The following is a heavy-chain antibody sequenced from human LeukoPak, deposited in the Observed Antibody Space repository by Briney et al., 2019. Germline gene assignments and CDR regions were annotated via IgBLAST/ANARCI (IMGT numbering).Heavy chain of an antibody. CDR2: ISRSGDRT. CDR1: GFTFRSSG. V-gene: IGHV3-23*01. Sequence: GGSLRLSCAASGFTFRSSGMTWVRQAPGKGLEWVSGISRSGDRTYYADSVKGRFTISRDNSKNTLYLQMNSLRAEDTAVYYCAKAPVTTCRGAYCYPFDYWGQGTLVTVSS. D-gene: IGHD2-21*01. J-gene: IGHJ4*02. CDR3: AKAPVTTCRGAYCYPFDY.